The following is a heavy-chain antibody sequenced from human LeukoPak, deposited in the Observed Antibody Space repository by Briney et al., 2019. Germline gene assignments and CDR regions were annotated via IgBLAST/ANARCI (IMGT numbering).Heavy chain of an antibody. CDR1: GYTFTSYG. CDR3: ARGGYSYGSTYYYYYYYMDV. D-gene: IGHD5-18*01. CDR2: ISAYNGNT. Sequence: ASVKVSCKASGYTFTSYGISWVRQAPGQGLEWMGWISAYNGNTNYAQKLQGRVTMTTDESTSTAYMELSSLRSEDTAVYYCARGGYSYGSTYYYYYYYMDVWGKGTTVTVSS. J-gene: IGHJ6*03. V-gene: IGHV1-18*01.